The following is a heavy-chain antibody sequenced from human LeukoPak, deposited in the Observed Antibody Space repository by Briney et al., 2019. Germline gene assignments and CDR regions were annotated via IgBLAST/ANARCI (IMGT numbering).Heavy chain of an antibody. Sequence: VSVKVSCKASGYTFTGYYMHWVRQAPGQGLEWMGWINPNSGGTNYAQKFQGRVTMTRDTSISTVYMELSSLRSDDTAVFYCARAYDSKRPVDYWGQGTLVTVSS. V-gene: IGHV1-2*02. CDR3: ARAYDSKRPVDY. CDR1: GYTFTGYY. D-gene: IGHD3-22*01. J-gene: IGHJ4*02. CDR2: INPNSGGT.